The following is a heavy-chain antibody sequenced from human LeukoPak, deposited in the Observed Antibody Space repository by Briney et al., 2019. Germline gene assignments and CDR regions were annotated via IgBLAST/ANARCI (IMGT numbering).Heavy chain of an antibody. CDR2: IYHSGST. CDR3: ARDKEDYYGSGTEFLNWFDP. CDR1: GGSISSSSYY. D-gene: IGHD3-10*01. J-gene: IGHJ5*02. V-gene: IGHV4-39*07. Sequence: SETLSLTCTVSGGSISSSSYYWGWIRQAPGKGLEWIATIYHSGSTYYNPSLKSRVTISVDTSKNQFSLKLSSVTAADTAVYYCARDKEDYYGSGTEFLNWFDPWGQGTLVTVSS.